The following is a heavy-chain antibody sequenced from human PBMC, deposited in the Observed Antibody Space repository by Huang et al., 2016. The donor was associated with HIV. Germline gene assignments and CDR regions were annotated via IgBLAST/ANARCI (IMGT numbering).Heavy chain of an antibody. Sequence: EVQLVQSGAEVKKPGESLRISCKGSGCGFRSYGIGWVRQMPGNGLEWMGIIYPGDSDTRYSPAFQGLVTISADKSISTAYLQGSSLKASDTAMYYCAREGGSRYYMDVWGKGTTVTVSS. J-gene: IGHJ6*03. CDR2: IYPGDSDT. CDR3: AREGGSRYYMDV. CDR1: GCGFRSYG. D-gene: IGHD3-16*01. V-gene: IGHV5-51*03.